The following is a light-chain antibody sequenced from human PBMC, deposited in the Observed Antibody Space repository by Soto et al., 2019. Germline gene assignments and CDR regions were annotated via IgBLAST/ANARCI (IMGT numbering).Light chain of an antibody. CDR1: SSDAGGYNY. Sequence: QSVLTPPASVSGSPGRSITISRTGTSSDAGGYNYVSWYQQHPGKAPKPMTQDVTTRPSGVSNRFSGSQSGNTASLTIAGLQAADEAYYYCSSYTSNITPYVFGTVTKVTV. CDR3: SSYTSNITPYV. V-gene: IGLV2-14*01. J-gene: IGLJ1*01. CDR2: DVT.